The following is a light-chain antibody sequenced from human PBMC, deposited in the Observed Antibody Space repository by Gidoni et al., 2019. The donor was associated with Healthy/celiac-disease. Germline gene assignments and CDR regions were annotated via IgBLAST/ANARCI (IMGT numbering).Light chain of an antibody. Sequence: EIVLTQSPATLSSSPGERATLSCRASQSVSSYLAWYQQKPGPAPRLLIYDASNRATGIPARFSGSGSGTDFTLTISSLEPEDFAVYYCQPRSNYGLTFGGXTKVEIK. CDR2: DAS. V-gene: IGKV3-11*01. CDR1: QSVSSY. J-gene: IGKJ4*01. CDR3: QPRSNYGLT.